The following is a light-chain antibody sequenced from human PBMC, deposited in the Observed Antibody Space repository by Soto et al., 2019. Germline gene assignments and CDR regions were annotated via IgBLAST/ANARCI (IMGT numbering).Light chain of an antibody. V-gene: IGKV3-20*01. CDR3: HHYET. Sequence: EIVLTQSPGTLSLSPGDRATLSCRASQSVSRSYLGWYQQKXGQAPRLLMYGASIRAAGVPDRFSGSGSGTEFTLTISRLEPEDFTVYYCHHYETFGQGTQVEIK. CDR1: QSVSRSY. J-gene: IGKJ1*01. CDR2: GAS.